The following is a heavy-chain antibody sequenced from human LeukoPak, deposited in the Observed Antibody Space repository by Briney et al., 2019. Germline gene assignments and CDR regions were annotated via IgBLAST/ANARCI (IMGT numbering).Heavy chain of an antibody. J-gene: IGHJ3*02. CDR3: ARGEGDDFWSGYPHGAFDI. CDR1: GFTFSSYS. D-gene: IGHD3-3*01. V-gene: IGHV3-21*01. CDR2: ISSSSSYI. Sequence: GGSLRLSCAASGFTFSSYSMNWVRQAPGKGLEWVSSISSSSSYIYYADSVKGRFTISRDNAKNSLYLQMNSLRAEDTAVYYCARGEGDDFWSGYPHGAFDIWGQGTMVTVSS.